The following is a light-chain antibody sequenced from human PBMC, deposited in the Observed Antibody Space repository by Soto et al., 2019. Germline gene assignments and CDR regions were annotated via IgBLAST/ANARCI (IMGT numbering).Light chain of an antibody. Sequence: QAVVTQEPSVTVSPGGTVTLTCGSSTGAVTSDRYPYWFQQQPGQVPRALIFDTTNTHSWTPARFSGSLLGDKAALTLSGAQPEDEADYYCLLRYSGGRRVFGGGTKLTVL. CDR2: DTT. V-gene: IGLV7-46*01. J-gene: IGLJ3*02. CDR3: LLRYSGGRRV. CDR1: TGAVTSDRY.